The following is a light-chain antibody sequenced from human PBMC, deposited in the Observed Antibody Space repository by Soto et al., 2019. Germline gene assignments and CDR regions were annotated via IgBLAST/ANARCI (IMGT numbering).Light chain of an antibody. CDR3: HQYNHWLTWT. V-gene: IGKV3-15*01. CDR2: SAS. J-gene: IGKJ1*01. CDR1: QSVSSK. Sequence: EIVMTQSPATLSLSPGQRSTLSCRASQSVSSKLAWYQQRPGQAPRLXXYSASTRATGIPARFSGSGSGTEFTLTISSLQSEDFAVYYGHQYNHWLTWTFGQGTKVDIK.